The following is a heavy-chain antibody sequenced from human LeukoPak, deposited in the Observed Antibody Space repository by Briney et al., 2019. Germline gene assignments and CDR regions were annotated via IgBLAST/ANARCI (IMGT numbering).Heavy chain of an antibody. Sequence: GGSLRLSCAASGFTFSSYGMHWVRQAPGKGLEWVAVIWYDGSNKYYADSVKGRFTISRDNSKNTLYLQMNSLRAEDTAVYYCARGELSLYPPLSYFDYWGQGTLVTVSS. D-gene: IGHD3-16*02. CDR3: ARGELSLYPPLSYFDY. V-gene: IGHV3-33*01. J-gene: IGHJ4*02. CDR1: GFTFSSYG. CDR2: IWYDGSNK.